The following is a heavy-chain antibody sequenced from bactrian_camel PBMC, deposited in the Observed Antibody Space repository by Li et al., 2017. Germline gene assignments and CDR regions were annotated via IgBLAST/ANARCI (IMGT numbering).Heavy chain of an antibody. CDR1: GYTYRSIA. J-gene: IGHJ4*01. Sequence: HVQLVESGGGSVQAGGSLTLSSVVSGYTYRSIAMGWFRQAPGEEREGVASIATDGSTTFTNYDDSVKGRFTISIDSADNTLYLRMNNLTPEDTAMYYCAAVVWCAGPTPNSQDYTYWGQGTQVTVS. D-gene: IGHD2*01. CDR3: AAVVWCAGPTPNSQDYTY. CDR2: IATDGSTTFT. V-gene: IGHV3S53*01.